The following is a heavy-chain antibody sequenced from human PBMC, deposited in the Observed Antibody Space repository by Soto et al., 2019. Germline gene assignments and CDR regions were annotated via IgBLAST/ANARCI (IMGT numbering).Heavy chain of an antibody. V-gene: IGHV4-59*01. J-gene: IGHJ4*02. D-gene: IGHD2-21*01. CDR3: ARVWGYYFDY. Sequence: QVQLQESGPGLVKPSETLSLTCTVSGGSISSYYWSWIRQPPGKGLEWIGYIYYSGSTNYNPSLKTRFTISVDTSKTQFSLTLSSVTAADTAVYYCARVWGYYFDYWGQGTLVTVSS. CDR1: GGSISSYY. CDR2: IYYSGST.